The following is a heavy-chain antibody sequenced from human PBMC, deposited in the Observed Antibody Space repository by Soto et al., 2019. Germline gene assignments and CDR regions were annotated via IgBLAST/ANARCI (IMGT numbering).Heavy chain of an antibody. CDR1: GGSISSYY. J-gene: IGHJ4*02. CDR2: IYYSGST. CDR3: ARNFPYSSGWYHYFDY. V-gene: IGHV4-59*01. D-gene: IGHD6-19*01. Sequence: SETLSLTCTVSGGSISSYYWSWIRQPPGKGLEWIGYIYYSGSTNYNPSLKSRVTISVDTSKNQFSLKLSSVTAADTAVYYCARNFPYSSGWYHYFDYWGQGTLVTVSS.